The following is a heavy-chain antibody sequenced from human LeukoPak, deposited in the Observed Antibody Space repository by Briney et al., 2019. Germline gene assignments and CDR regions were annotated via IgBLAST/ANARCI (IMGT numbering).Heavy chain of an antibody. CDR3: AKAPSSWYKTEYFQH. CDR1: GFTFSSYA. D-gene: IGHD6-13*01. J-gene: IGHJ1*01. V-gene: IGHV3-23*01. Sequence: PGGSLRLSCAASGFTFSSYAMSWVRQAPGKGLEWVSAIGGSGGSTYYADSVKGRFTISRDNSKNTLYLQMNSLRAEDTAVYYCAKAPSSWYKTEYFQHWGQGTLVTVSS. CDR2: IGGSGGST.